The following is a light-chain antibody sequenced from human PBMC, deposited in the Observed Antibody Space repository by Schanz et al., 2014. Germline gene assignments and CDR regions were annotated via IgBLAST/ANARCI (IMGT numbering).Light chain of an antibody. CDR3: QSYDSSLNGLYV. CDR1: SSDIGGRAY. J-gene: IGLJ1*01. CDR2: DVN. V-gene: IGLV2-14*01. Sequence: QSALTQPASVSGSPGQSITISCTGTSSDIGGRAYVSWYQQRPGKAPQLILYDVNSRPSGVSNRFFGSKSGNTASLTISGLQAEDEADYYCQSYDSSLNGLYVFGTGTKLTVL.